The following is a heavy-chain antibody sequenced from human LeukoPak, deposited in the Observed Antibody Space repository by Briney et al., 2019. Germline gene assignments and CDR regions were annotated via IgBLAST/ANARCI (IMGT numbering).Heavy chain of an antibody. V-gene: IGHV1-69*01. CDR3: ARVGGRSSWYSQQNYYYYYMDV. D-gene: IGHD6-13*01. CDR1: GGTFSSYA. J-gene: IGHJ6*03. CDR2: IIPIFGTA. Sequence: GSSVKVSCKASGGTFSSYAISWVRQAPGQGLEWMGGIIPIFGTANYAQKLQGRVTITADESTSTAYMELSSLRSEDTAVYYCARVGGRSSWYSQQNYYYYYMDVWGKGTTVTVSS.